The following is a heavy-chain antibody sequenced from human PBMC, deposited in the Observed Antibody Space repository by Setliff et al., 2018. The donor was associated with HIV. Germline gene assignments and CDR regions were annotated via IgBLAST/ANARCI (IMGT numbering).Heavy chain of an antibody. J-gene: IGHJ4*02. D-gene: IGHD3-22*01. Sequence: GGSLRLSCAGSGFTFEKYWMHWVRQAPGKGLVWVSAISGSGGSTYYADSVKGRFTISRDNSKNSLYLQMSSLRDEDTAVYYCARLVTYNYDSSAYYPDSWGQGTLVTVSS. CDR2: ISGSGGST. CDR3: ARLVTYNYDSSAYYPDS. CDR1: GFTFEKYW. V-gene: IGHV3-23*01.